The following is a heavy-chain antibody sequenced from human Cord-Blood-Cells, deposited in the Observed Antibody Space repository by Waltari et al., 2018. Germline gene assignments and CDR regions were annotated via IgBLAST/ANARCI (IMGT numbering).Heavy chain of an antibody. V-gene: IGHV3-73*02. CDR3: TRWGRDGYNFDY. CDR1: GFTFRGPA. J-gene: IGHJ4*02. Sequence: EVQLVESGGGWVQPGGSLKLSGAASGFTFRGPAMPWVRPASGKGLEWVGRIRSKANRYATAYAASVKGRFTISRDDSKNTAYLQMNSLKTEDTAVYYCTRWGRDGYNFDYWGQGTLVTVSS. CDR2: IRSKANRYAT. D-gene: IGHD5-12*01.